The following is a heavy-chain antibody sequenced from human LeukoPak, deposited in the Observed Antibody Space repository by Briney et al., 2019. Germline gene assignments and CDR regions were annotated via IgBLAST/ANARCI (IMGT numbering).Heavy chain of an antibody. J-gene: IGHJ3*02. Sequence: GGSLRLSCAASGFTFSDYYMSWIRQAPGKGLEWVSYISSSGSIIYYADSVKGRFTISRDNAKNSLYLQMNSLRAEDTAVYYCARDGITMIVPRAFDIWGQGTMVTVSS. CDR1: GFTFSDYY. CDR3: ARDGITMIVPRAFDI. CDR2: ISSSGSII. D-gene: IGHD3-22*01. V-gene: IGHV3-11*01.